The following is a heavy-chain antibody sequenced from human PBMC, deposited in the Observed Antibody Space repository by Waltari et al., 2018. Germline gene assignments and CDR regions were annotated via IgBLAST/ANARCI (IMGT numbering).Heavy chain of an antibody. CDR3: ARLDEGRGFGESYFDY. CDR1: GGSFSGYY. D-gene: IGHD3-10*01. CDR2: INHSGST. J-gene: IGHJ4*02. V-gene: IGHV4-34*01. Sequence: QVQLQQWGAGLLKPSETLSLTCAVYGGSFSGYYWSWIRQPPGKGLEWIGEINHSGSTNYNPSLKSRVTISVDTSKNQCSLKLSSVTAADTAVYYCARLDEGRGFGESYFDYWGQGTLVTVSS.